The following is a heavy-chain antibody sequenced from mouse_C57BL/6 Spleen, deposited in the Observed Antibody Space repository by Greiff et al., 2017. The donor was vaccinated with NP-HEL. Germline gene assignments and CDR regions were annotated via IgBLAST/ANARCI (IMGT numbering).Heavy chain of an antibody. V-gene: IGHV1-58*01. Sequence: EVKLQQSGAELVRPGSSVKMSCKTSGYTFTSYGINWVKQRPGQGLEWIGYIYIGNGYTEYNEKFKGKATFTADTSSNTAYMQLSSLTTEDSAIYYCARGREEMRNYYGSSSFAYWGQGTLVTVSA. D-gene: IGHD1-1*01. CDR2: IYIGNGYT. CDR3: ARGREEMRNYYGSSSFAY. CDR1: GYTFTSYG. J-gene: IGHJ3*01.